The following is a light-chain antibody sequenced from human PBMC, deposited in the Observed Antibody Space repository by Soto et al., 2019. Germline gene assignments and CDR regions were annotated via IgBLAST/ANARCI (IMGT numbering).Light chain of an antibody. Sequence: QSVLTQPPSVSGAPGQRITISCTGSSSNIGADFDVYWYQQLPGAAPKLLIYGNTNRPSGVPDRFSGSKSGTSASLAITGLQAEDEADYYCQSYDRSLTGXFGTGTKVTV. J-gene: IGLJ1*01. CDR2: GNT. V-gene: IGLV1-40*01. CDR1: SSNIGADFD. CDR3: QSYDRSLTGX.